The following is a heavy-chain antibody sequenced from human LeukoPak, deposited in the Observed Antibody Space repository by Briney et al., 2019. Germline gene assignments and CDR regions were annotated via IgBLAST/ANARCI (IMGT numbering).Heavy chain of an antibody. CDR3: AREGDGYMPDY. Sequence: GGSLRLSCAASGFTFSSYSMNWVRQAPGKGLEWVSSISSSSSYIYYADSVKGRFTISRDNAKNSLYLQMNSLRAEDTAVYYCAREGDGYMPDYWGQGTLVTVSS. V-gene: IGHV3-21*01. CDR2: ISSSSSYI. D-gene: IGHD5-24*01. J-gene: IGHJ4*02. CDR1: GFTFSSYS.